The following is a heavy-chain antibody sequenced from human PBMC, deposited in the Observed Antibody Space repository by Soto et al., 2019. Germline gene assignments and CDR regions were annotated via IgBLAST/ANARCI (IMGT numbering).Heavy chain of an antibody. CDR3: ARERKERGYSGYDWSPKTTDFDY. J-gene: IGHJ4*02. V-gene: IGHV4-59*01. D-gene: IGHD5-12*01. CDR1: GGSISSYD. CDR2: IYYSGGT. Sequence: AETLSLTCTVSGGSISSYDWSWIRQPPGKGLEWIGYIYYSGGTNYNPSLKRRVTISVDASKNQSSLKLSSVTAAHTAVYYCARERKERGYSGYDWSPKTTDFDYWGQGTLVTVSS.